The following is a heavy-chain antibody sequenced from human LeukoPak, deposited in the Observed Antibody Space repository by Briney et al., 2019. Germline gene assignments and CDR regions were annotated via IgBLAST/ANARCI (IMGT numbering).Heavy chain of an antibody. D-gene: IGHD2-15*01. Sequence: ASVKVSCKASGYTFTSYYMHWVRQAPGQGLEWMGIINPSGGSTSYAQKFQGRVTMTRDTSTSTVYMELSSLRSEDTAVYYCASRRPPQRYCSGGSCYGTGTFDPWGQGTLVTVSS. J-gene: IGHJ5*02. V-gene: IGHV1-46*01. CDR3: ASRRPPQRYCSGGSCYGTGTFDP. CDR2: INPSGGST. CDR1: GYTFTSYY.